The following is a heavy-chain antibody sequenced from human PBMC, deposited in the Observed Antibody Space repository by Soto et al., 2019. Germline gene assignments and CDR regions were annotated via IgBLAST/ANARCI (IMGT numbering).Heavy chain of an antibody. CDR3: ARSTYYDFWSGYYNYYYYGMDV. CDR2: IYYSGST. D-gene: IGHD3-3*01. Sequence: SETLSLTCTVSGGSISSSSYYWGWIRQPPGKGLEWIGSIYYSGSTYYNPSLKSRVTISVDTSKNHFSLKLSSVTAADTAVYFCARSTYYDFWSGYYNYYYYGMDVWGQGTTVT. V-gene: IGHV4-39*02. J-gene: IGHJ6*02. CDR1: GGSISSSSYY.